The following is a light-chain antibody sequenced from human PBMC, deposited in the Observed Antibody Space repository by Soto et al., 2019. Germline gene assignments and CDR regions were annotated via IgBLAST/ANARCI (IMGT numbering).Light chain of an antibody. CDR3: QHRYNWPLT. V-gene: IGKV3-11*01. J-gene: IGKJ5*01. Sequence: PGERATLSCRASQSVRSSLAWYQQKPGQAPRLLIYDASNRATGIPARFSGSGSGTDFTLTISSLEPEDFAVYYCQHRYNWPLTFGQGTRLEMK. CDR2: DAS. CDR1: QSVRSS.